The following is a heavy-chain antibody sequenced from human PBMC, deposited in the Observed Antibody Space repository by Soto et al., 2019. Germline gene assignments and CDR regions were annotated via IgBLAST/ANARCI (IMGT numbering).Heavy chain of an antibody. CDR1: GGSISSYY. CDR2: IYYSGST. J-gene: IGHJ6*02. D-gene: IGHD4-17*01. CDR3: ARDSRTVTPSKYYYYGMDV. Sequence: QVQLQESGPGLVKPSETLSLTCTVSGGSISSYYWSWIRQPPGKGLEWIGYIYYSGSTNYNPSLKSRVTISLDTSKNQFSLKLSSVTAADTAVYFCARDSRTVTPSKYYYYGMDVWGQGTTVTVSS. V-gene: IGHV4-59*01.